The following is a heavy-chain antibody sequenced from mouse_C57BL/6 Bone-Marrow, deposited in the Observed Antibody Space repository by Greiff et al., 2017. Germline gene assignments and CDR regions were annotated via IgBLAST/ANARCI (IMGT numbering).Heavy chain of an antibody. V-gene: IGHV1-26*01. D-gene: IGHD3-1*01. J-gene: IGHJ2*01. CDR2: INPNNGGT. CDR1: GYTFTDYY. Sequence: EVQLQQSGPELVKPGASVKISCTASGYTFTDYYMNWVKQSHGKSLEWIGDINPNNGGTSYNQKFKGKATLTVDTSSSTAYVELRSLTSEDSAVYYCARVTARALYYFDYWGQGTTLTVSS. CDR3: ARVTARALYYFDY.